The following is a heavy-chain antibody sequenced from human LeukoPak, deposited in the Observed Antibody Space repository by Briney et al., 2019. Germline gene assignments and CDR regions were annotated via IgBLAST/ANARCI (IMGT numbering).Heavy chain of an antibody. Sequence: PSETLSLTCTVSGGSISSYYWSWIRQPPGKGLEWMGYIYYSGSTNYNPSLKSRVTISVDTSKNQFSLKLSSVTAADTAVYYCARDHPHETTVTTPWFDPWGQGTLVTVSS. CDR3: ARDHPHETTVTTPWFDP. V-gene: IGHV4-59*01. J-gene: IGHJ5*02. D-gene: IGHD4-17*01. CDR2: IYYSGST. CDR1: GGSISSYY.